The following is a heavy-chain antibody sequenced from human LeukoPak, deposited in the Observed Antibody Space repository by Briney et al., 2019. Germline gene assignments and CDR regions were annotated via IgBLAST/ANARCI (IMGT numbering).Heavy chain of an antibody. Sequence: ASVKVSCKAFGYTFTDYYLHWVRRAPGQGLEWMGWINPNSGGTHFAQNFQGRVTMTSDTSIATAYMELSSLRSDDTAVYYCARYGPKRGKGFDSWGQGTMVLVFS. D-gene: IGHD3-10*01. J-gene: IGHJ3*02. V-gene: IGHV1-2*02. CDR3: ARYGPKRGKGFDS. CDR1: GYTFTDYY. CDR2: INPNSGGT.